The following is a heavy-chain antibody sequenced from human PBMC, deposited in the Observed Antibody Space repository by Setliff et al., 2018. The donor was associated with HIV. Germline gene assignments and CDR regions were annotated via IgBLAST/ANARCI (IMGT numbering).Heavy chain of an antibody. Sequence: SETLSLTCGVSGYSMSSGYYWGWIRQPPGKGLEWIGNVYHTGSTYYNPSLKSRVTISVDTSKNQFSLKLSSVTAADTAVYYCARVRGRYYYDSSGYVDYWGQGTLVTVSS. CDR2: VYHTGST. J-gene: IGHJ4*02. V-gene: IGHV4-38-2*01. CDR3: ARVRGRYYYDSSGYVDY. CDR1: GYSMSSGYY. D-gene: IGHD3-22*01.